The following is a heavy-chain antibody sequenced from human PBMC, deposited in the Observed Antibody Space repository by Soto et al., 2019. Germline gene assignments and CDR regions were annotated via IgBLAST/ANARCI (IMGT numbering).Heavy chain of an antibody. V-gene: IGHV3-23*01. J-gene: IGHJ4*02. Sequence: EVQLLESGGGLVQPGGSLRLSCAASGFTFSSYAMSWVRQAPGKGLEWVSAISGSGGGTYYADSVKGRFTISRDNSKNTLYLQMNSLRAEDTAVYYCARLTRDGYNYFSRWGQGTLVTVSS. CDR1: GFTFSSYA. CDR3: ARLTRDGYNYFSR. D-gene: IGHD5-12*01. CDR2: ISGSGGGT.